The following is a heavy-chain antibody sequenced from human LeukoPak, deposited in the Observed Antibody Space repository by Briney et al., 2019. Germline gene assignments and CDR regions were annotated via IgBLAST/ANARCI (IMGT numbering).Heavy chain of an antibody. CDR1: GYTFTSYY. CDR2: INPSGGST. D-gene: IGHD6-19*01. J-gene: IGHJ4*02. V-gene: IGHV1-46*01. Sequence: ASVKVSCKASGYTFTSYYMHWVRQAPGQGLEWMGRINPSGGSTSYAQKFQGRVTMTRDKSTSTVYMELSSLRSEDTAVYYCARDPYSSGWLLEISFDYWGQGTLVTVSS. CDR3: ARDPYSSGWLLEISFDY.